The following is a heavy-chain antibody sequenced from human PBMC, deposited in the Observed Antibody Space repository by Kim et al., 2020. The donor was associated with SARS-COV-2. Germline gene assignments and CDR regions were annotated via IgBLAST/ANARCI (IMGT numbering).Heavy chain of an antibody. V-gene: IGHV4-39*01. CDR2: IYYSGST. CDR3: ASGTTGTSLVDY. Sequence: SETLSLTCTVSGGSISSSSYYWGWIRQPPGKGLEWIGSIYYSGSTYYNPSLKSRVTISVDTSKNQFSLKLSSVTAADTAVYYCASGTTGTSLVDYWGQGTLVTVSS. CDR1: GGSISSSSYY. J-gene: IGHJ4*02. D-gene: IGHD1-1*01.